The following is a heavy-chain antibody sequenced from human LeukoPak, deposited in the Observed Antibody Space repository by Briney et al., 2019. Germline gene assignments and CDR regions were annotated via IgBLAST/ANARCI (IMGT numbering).Heavy chain of an antibody. CDR1: GYSISSGHY. V-gene: IGHV4-38-2*02. D-gene: IGHD3-10*01. Sequence: SETLSLTCTVSGYSISSGHYWGWIRQPPGQGLEWIGSIYHSGSTYYNPSLKSRVTISVDTSKNQFSLKLNSVTAADTAVYYCARDLAYYASGSYCGWFDPWGQGTLVTVSS. CDR2: IYHSGST. CDR3: ARDLAYYASGSYCGWFDP. J-gene: IGHJ5*02.